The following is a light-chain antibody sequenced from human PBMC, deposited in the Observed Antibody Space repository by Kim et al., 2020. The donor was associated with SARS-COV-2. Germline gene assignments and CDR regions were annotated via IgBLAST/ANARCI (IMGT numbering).Light chain of an antibody. CDR3: QQYDNLPYT. J-gene: IGKJ2*01. CDR1: QDISNY. Sequence: DIQMTQSPSSLSASVGDRVTITCQASQDISNYLNWYQQKPGKAPKLLIYDASNLETGVPSRFSGSGSGTDFTFTISSLQPEDIATYYCQQYDNLPYTFGKENKLEI. V-gene: IGKV1-33*01. CDR2: DAS.